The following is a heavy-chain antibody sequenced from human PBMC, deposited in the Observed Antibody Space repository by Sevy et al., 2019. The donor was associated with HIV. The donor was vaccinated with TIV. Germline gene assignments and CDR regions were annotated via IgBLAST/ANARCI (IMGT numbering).Heavy chain of an antibody. CDR1: GYTFTGHY. J-gene: IGHJ3*02. CDR2: INPNSGST. V-gene: IGHV1-2*02. D-gene: IGHD2-15*01. CDR3: AGVFPYCSGGSCYSPYDAFDI. Sequence: ASVKVSCKASGYTFTGHYMHWVRQAPGQGLEWMGWINPNSGSTDYAQKFQGRVTLTRETSISTAYLELGRLTSDDTAVYYCAGVFPYCSGGSCYSPYDAFDIWGQGTMVTVSS.